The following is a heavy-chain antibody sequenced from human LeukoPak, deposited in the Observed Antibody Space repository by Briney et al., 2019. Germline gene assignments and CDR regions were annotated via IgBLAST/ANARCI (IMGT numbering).Heavy chain of an antibody. CDR3: ARDFLECRRASCLNWFDP. CDR1: GFTFSDYY. Sequence: GGSLRLSCAASGFTFSDYYMSWIRQAPGKGLEWVSYISSSGSTIYYADSVKGRFTNSRDNAKNSLYLQMNSLRAEDTAVYYCARDFLECRRASCLNWFDPWGQGTLVTVSS. CDR2: ISSSGSTI. J-gene: IGHJ5*02. D-gene: IGHD2-2*01. V-gene: IGHV3-11*01.